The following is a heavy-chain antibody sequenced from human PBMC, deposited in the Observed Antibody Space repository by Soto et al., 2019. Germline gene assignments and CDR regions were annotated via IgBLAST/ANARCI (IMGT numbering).Heavy chain of an antibody. Sequence: EVQLLESGGGXXXXGGXXXLSCAASGFXXXXXAMKXXXXAPGRGLECVSFISGSGRTTYYADSVKGRFTVSRDNSKNTMYLQMNSLRAEDTALYYCAKFRGPSYSYYYMDVWGKGTTVTVSS. CDR1: GFXXXXXA. V-gene: IGHV3-23*01. D-gene: IGHD3-16*01. CDR2: ISGSGRTT. CDR3: AKFRGPSYSYYYMDV. J-gene: IGHJ6*03.